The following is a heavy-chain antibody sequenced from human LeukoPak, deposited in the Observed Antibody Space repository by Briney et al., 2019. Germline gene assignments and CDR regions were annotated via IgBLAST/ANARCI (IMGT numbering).Heavy chain of an antibody. V-gene: IGHV3-30*04. D-gene: IGHD3-10*01. CDR3: ARGGGSGSYYTKFDAFDI. Sequence: GGSLRLSCAASGFTFSTYAMHWVRQAPGKGLEWVAVISYDGSSKYYADSVKGRFTISRDNSKNTLYLQMNSLRAEDTAVYYCARGGGSGSYYTKFDAFDIWGQGTMVTVSS. J-gene: IGHJ3*02. CDR2: ISYDGSSK. CDR1: GFTFSTYA.